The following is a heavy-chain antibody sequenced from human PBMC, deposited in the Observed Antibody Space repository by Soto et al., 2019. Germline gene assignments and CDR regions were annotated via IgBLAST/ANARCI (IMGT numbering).Heavy chain of an antibody. CDR3: ARSVVVVAASSPYYYYYYMDV. CDR2: INHSGGT. J-gene: IGHJ6*03. D-gene: IGHD2-15*01. Sequence: QVQLQQWGAGLLKPSETLSLTCAVYGGSFSGYYWNWIRQPPGKGLEWIGEINHSGGTKYNPSLTSRVIFSLDTSKNQFSLKLTSVTAADTAVYYCARSVVVVAASSPYYYYYYMDVWGKGTTVTVSS. V-gene: IGHV4-34*01. CDR1: GGSFSGYY.